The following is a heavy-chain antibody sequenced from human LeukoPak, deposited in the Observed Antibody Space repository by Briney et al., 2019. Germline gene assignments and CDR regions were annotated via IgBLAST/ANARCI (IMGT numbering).Heavy chain of an antibody. V-gene: IGHV3-9*01. CDR1: GFTFSSYA. J-gene: IGHJ4*02. D-gene: IGHD4-17*01. Sequence: PGGSLRLSCAASGFTFSSYAMHWVRQAPGKGLEWVSGISWNSGSIGYADSVKGRFTISRDNAKNSLYLQMNSLRAEDTALYYCAKSVGPTTVTTMDYWGQGTLVTVSS. CDR3: AKSVGPTTVTTMDY. CDR2: ISWNSGSI.